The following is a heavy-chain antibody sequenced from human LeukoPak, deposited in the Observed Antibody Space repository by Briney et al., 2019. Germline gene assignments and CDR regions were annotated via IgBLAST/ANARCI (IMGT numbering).Heavy chain of an antibody. D-gene: IGHD2-15*01. Sequence: GGSLRLSCAASGFTFSSYAMSWVRQAPGKGLEWVSAISGSGGSTYYADSVKGRFTISRDNSKNTLYLQMDSLRAEDTAVYYCAKYGSGSWYGMDVWGQGTTVTVSS. CDR3: AKYGSGSWYGMDV. J-gene: IGHJ6*02. CDR1: GFTFSSYA. V-gene: IGHV3-23*01. CDR2: ISGSGGST.